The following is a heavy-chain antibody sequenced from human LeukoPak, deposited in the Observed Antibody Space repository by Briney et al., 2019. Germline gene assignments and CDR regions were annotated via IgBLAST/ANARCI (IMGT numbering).Heavy chain of an antibody. CDR1: GGSISSYY. D-gene: IGHD3-10*01. V-gene: IGHV4-59*01. CDR3: ARGGNYYGSDNWFDP. CDR2: IYYSGST. Sequence: SETLSLTCTVSGGSISSYYWSWIRQPPGKGLEWIGYIYYSGSTNYNPSLKSRVTISVDTSKNQFSLKLSSVTAADTAVYYCARGGNYYGSDNWFDPWDQGTLVTVSS. J-gene: IGHJ5*02.